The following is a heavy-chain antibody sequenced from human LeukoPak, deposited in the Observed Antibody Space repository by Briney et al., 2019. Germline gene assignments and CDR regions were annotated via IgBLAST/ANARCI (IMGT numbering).Heavy chain of an antibody. CDR1: GYTFTSYD. CDR2: MNTNTGKT. J-gene: IGHJ6*02. V-gene: IGHV1-8*02. CDR3: ARLRPYYYYGMDV. Sequence: ASVKVSCKTSGYTFTSYDINWVRQATGQGLEWMGWMNTNTGKTGYAQKFQGRVTMTRSTSISTAYMELSSLQSEDTAVYYCARLRPYYYYGMDVWGQGTTVTVSS.